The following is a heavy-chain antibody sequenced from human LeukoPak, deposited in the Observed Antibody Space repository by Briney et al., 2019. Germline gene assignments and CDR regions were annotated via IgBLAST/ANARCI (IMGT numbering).Heavy chain of an antibody. V-gene: IGHV4-34*01. Sequence: SETLSLTCAVYGGSFSGYYWSWIRQPPGKGLEWIGEINHSGSTNYNPSLKSRVTISVDTHKNQFSLKLSSVTAADTAVYYCARAPGIAVAGTTGGSDYWGQGTLVTVSS. J-gene: IGHJ4*02. D-gene: IGHD6-19*01. CDR3: ARAPGIAVAGTTGGSDY. CDR2: INHSGST. CDR1: GGSFSGYY.